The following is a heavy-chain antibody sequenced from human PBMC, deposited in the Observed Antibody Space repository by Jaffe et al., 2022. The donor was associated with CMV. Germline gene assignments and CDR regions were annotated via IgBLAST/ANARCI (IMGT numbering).Heavy chain of an antibody. Sequence: EVQLVESGGGLVQPGGSLRLSCAASGFTFSSYWMHWVRQAPGKGLVWVSRINSDGSSTSYADSVKGRFTISRDNAKNTLYLQMNSLRAEDTAVYYCAREEGEQGYQPEVFDWWGQGTLVTVSS. V-gene: IGHV3-74*01. D-gene: IGHD3-16*01. CDR1: GFTFSSYW. J-gene: IGHJ5*01. CDR3: AREEGEQGYQPEVFDW. CDR2: INSDGSST.